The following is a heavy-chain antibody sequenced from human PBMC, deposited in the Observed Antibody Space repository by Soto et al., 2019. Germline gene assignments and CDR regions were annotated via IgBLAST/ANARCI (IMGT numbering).Heavy chain of an antibody. CDR3: AKDGIALVRDPLGSWFDS. Sequence: GGSLRLSCEASGFTFRSYGMHWVRQAPGKGLEWVAITSYDGSTKYYADSVKGRFAISRDNSKDTLHLQMDSLRAEDTAVYYCAKDGIALVRDPLGSWFDSWGQGTLVTVSS. J-gene: IGHJ5*01. CDR2: TSYDGSTK. V-gene: IGHV3-30*18. D-gene: IGHD3-10*01. CDR1: GFTFRSYG.